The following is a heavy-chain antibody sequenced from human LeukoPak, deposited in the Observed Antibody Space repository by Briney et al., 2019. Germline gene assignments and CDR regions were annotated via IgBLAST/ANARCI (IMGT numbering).Heavy chain of an antibody. V-gene: IGHV4-39*01. J-gene: IGHJ4*02. CDR2: IYYSGST. CDR3: ARQTDSNGYYYFFDY. Sequence: SETLSLTRTVSAGSISSSSYYWGWIRQPPGKGLEWIGSIYYSGSTYYNSSLKSRAAISVDTSKNQFSLKLTSVTATDTAVYYCARQTDSNGYYYFFDYWGQGTLVTVSS. CDR1: AGSISSSSYY. D-gene: IGHD3-22*01.